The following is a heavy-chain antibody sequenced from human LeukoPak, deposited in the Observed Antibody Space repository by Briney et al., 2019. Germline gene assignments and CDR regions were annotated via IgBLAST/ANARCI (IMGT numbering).Heavy chain of an antibody. J-gene: IGHJ4*02. V-gene: IGHV1-69*06. CDR2: IIPIFGTA. CDR1: GGTFSSYA. Sequence: SVKVSCKASGGTFSSYAISWVRQAPGQGLEWMGGIIPIFGTANYAQKFQGRVTIAADKSTSTAYMELNSLRVEDTAVYYCAKEAHRVGRPLFDFWGQGTLVTVSS. CDR3: AKEAHRVGRPLFDF.